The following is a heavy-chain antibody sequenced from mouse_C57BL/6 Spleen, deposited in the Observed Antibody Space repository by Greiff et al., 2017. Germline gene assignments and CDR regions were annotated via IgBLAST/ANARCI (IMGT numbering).Heavy chain of an antibody. CDR3: ASSLGRSY. Sequence: QVQLKESGPELVKPGASVKISCKASGYAFSSSWMNWVKQMPGKGLEWIGRIYPGDGDTNYNGKFKGKATLTADKSSSTAYMQLSSLTSEDSAVYFCASSLGRSYWGQGTTLTVSS. V-gene: IGHV1-82*01. J-gene: IGHJ2*01. CDR1: GYAFSSSW. D-gene: IGHD4-1*01. CDR2: IYPGDGDT.